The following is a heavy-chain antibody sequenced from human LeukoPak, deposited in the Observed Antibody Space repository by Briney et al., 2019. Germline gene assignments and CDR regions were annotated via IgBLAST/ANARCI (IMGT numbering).Heavy chain of an antibody. CDR2: ISSSSSTI. Sequence: GGSLRLSCAASGFTFSSYSMNWVRQAPGKGLEWVSYISSSSSTIYYADSVKGRFTISRDNAKNSLYLQMNSLRAEDTAVYYCARDRGSGYYGLVYWGQGTLVTVSS. V-gene: IGHV3-48*01. CDR3: ARDRGSGYYGLVY. J-gene: IGHJ4*02. CDR1: GFTFSSYS. D-gene: IGHD3-22*01.